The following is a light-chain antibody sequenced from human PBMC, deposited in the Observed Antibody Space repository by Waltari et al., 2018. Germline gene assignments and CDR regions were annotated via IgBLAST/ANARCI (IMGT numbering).Light chain of an antibody. V-gene: IGKV3-15*01. CDR3: QQYIDWPPRYT. J-gene: IGKJ2*01. CDR2: DAS. CDR1: QTISSS. Sequence: IVMTQSPGTLSVSPGERVTLSCRASQTISSSLAWYQQKPGQPPRLLIYDASTRATGIPARFSGSGSGTEFILTISSLQSEDFGVYYCQQYIDWPPRYTFGQGTKLEIK.